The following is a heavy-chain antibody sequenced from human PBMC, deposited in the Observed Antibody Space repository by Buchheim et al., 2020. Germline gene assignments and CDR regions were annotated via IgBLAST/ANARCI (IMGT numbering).Heavy chain of an antibody. V-gene: IGHV5-51*01. CDR1: GYSFTSYW. CDR3: ARISYYYDSSGYYYAPFDY. CDR2: IYPGDSDT. J-gene: IGHJ4*02. D-gene: IGHD3-22*01. Sequence: EVQLVQSGAEVKKPGESLKISCKGSGYSFTSYWIGWVRQMLGKGLEWMGIIYPGDSDTRYSPSFQGQVTISADKSISTAYPQWSSLKASDTAMYYCARISYYYDSSGYYYAPFDYWGQGTL.